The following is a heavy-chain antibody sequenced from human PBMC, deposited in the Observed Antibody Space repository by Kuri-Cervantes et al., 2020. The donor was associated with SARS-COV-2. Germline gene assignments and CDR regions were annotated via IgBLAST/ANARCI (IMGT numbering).Heavy chain of an antibody. D-gene: IGHD6-19*01. Sequence: SVKVSCKASGGTFSSYAISWVRQAPGQGLEWMGRIIPIFGTANYAQKFQGRVTITADESTSTAYMELSSLRSEDTAVYYCARNPIWDSGWYPPDYWGQGTLVTVSS. J-gene: IGHJ4*02. CDR2: IIPIFGTA. CDR1: GGTFSSYA. V-gene: IGHV1-69*13. CDR3: ARNPIWDSGWYPPDY.